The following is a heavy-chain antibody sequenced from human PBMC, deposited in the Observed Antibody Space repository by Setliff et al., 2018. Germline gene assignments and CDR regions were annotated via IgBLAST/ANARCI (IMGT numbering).Heavy chain of an antibody. J-gene: IGHJ4*02. CDR2: IRTRSSTI. V-gene: IGHV3-48*04. D-gene: IGHD2-8*01. CDR3: AKGSGNNGGFIDF. Sequence: GESLKISCAASGFTFSNFDMNWVRQAPGKGLEWVSYIRTRSSTIYYADSVKGRFTVSRDDAKNSLYLQMDSLRVEDTALYYCAKGSGNNGGFIDFWGQGTLVTVSS. CDR1: GFTFSNFD.